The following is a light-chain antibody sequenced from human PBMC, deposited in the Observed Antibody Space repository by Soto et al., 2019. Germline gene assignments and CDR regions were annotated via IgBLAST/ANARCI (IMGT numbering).Light chain of an antibody. V-gene: IGKV3-20*01. J-gene: IGKJ1*01. Sequence: EIVMTQSPATLSLSPGERATLSCRASQSVSSSYLAWYQQKPGRAPRLLIDGASSRATGIPDRFSGSGSGTDFTLTISRLEPEDLAVYYCQQYGSLVTFGQGTKVDIK. CDR2: GAS. CDR1: QSVSSSY. CDR3: QQYGSLVT.